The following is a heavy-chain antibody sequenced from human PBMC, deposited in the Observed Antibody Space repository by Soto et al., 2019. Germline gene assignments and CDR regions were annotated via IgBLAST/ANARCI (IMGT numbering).Heavy chain of an antibody. D-gene: IGHD3-10*01. CDR3: ARGRVSTMYSSYGMDV. J-gene: IGHJ6*02. V-gene: IGHV1-46*01. CDR2: INPSGGST. CDR1: GYTFTSYY. Sequence: ASVKVSCKASGYTFTSYYMHWVRQAPGQGLEWMGIINPSGGSTSYAQKFQGRVTMTRDTSTSTVYMELSSLRSEDTAVYYCARGRVSTMYSSYGMDVWGEGTTVTV.